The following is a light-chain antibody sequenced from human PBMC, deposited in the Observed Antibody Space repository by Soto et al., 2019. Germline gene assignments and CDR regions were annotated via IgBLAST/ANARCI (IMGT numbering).Light chain of an antibody. CDR3: AVWDDNLRAVV. V-gene: IGLV1-44*01. Sequence: QSGLTQPPSASGTPGQRITISCSGSSSNIGRNTINWYQYLPGTAPKVLIYRNNHRASGVPDRFSGSQSGSSASLAIDGLQSEDEAEYYCAVWDDNLRAVVFGGGTQLTVL. J-gene: IGLJ2*01. CDR2: RNN. CDR1: SSNIGRNT.